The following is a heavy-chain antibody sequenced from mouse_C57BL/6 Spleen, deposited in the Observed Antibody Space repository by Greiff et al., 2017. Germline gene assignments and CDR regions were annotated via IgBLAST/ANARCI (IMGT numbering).Heavy chain of an antibody. CDR2: IHPNSGST. V-gene: IGHV1-64*01. Sequence: VQLQQSGAELVKPGASVKLSCKASGYTFTSYWMHWVKQRPGQGLEWIGMIHPNSGSTNYNEKFKSKATLTVDKSSSTAYMQLSSLTSEDSAVYYCARGGLADYFDYWGQGTTLTVSS. CDR1: GYTFTSYW. CDR3: ARGGLADYFDY. J-gene: IGHJ2*01. D-gene: IGHD3-2*02.